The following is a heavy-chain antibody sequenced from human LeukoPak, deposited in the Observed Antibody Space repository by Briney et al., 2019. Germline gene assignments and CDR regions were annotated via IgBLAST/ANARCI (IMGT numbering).Heavy chain of an antibody. Sequence: SQTLSLTCTVSGGSISSGGYYWSWIRQPPGKGLEWIGYIYHSGSTYYNPSLKSRVTISVDRSKNQFSLKLSSVTAADTAVYYCARGVWGEAAAGYGYWGQGTLVTVSS. CDR3: ARGVWGEAAAGYGY. V-gene: IGHV4-30-2*01. D-gene: IGHD6-13*01. CDR2: IYHSGST. J-gene: IGHJ4*02. CDR1: GGSISSGGYY.